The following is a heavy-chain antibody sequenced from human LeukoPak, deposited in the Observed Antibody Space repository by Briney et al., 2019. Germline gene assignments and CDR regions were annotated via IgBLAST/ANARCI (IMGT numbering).Heavy chain of an antibody. J-gene: IGHJ4*02. CDR3: ARWGIAVTGTSPGFDY. Sequence: PGESLKISCKGSGYRFTSYWIGWVRQMPGKGLEWMGIIYPGDSDTRYSPSFQGQVTISADKSISTAYLQWSSLKASDTAMYYCARWGIAVTGTSPGFDYWGQGTLVTVSS. CDR1: GYRFTSYW. CDR2: IYPGDSDT. D-gene: IGHD6-19*01. V-gene: IGHV5-51*01.